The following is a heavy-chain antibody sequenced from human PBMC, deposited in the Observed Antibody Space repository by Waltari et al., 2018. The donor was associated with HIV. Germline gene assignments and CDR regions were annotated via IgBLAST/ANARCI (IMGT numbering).Heavy chain of an antibody. V-gene: IGHV4-4*02. CDR2: IYHTGIT. CDR3: AGVSNSHYYDTSGYPGFDY. Sequence: QVQLQESGLGLVKASGTLSLTCAVSGGSISSSNWWRWVRQPPGKGLEWIGEIYHTGITNCNPSLKSRDTISVDKSKNQFSPKLSSVTASDTAVYSCAGVSNSHYYDTSGYPGFDYWGQGTLVTVSS. D-gene: IGHD3-22*01. CDR1: GGSISSSNW. J-gene: IGHJ4*02.